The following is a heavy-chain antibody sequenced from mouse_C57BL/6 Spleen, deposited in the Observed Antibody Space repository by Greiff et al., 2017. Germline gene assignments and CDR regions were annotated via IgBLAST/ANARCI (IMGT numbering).Heavy chain of an antibody. CDR3: ARGLTTVDYFDY. J-gene: IGHJ2*01. Sequence: QVTLKVCGPGILQSSQTPSLTCSFSGFSLSTSGMGVSWIRQPSGKGLEWLAHIYWDDDKRYNPSLKSRLTISKDTSRNQVFLKITSVDTADTATYYCARGLTTVDYFDYWGQGTTLTVSS. V-gene: IGHV8-12*01. CDR1: GFSLSTSGMG. D-gene: IGHD1-1*01. CDR2: IYWDDDK.